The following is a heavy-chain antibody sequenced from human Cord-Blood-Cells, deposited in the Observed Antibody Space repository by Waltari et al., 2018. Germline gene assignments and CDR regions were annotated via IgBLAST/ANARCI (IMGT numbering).Heavy chain of an antibody. J-gene: IGHJ4*02. CDR1: GGSFSGYY. V-gene: IGHV4-34*01. CDR2: INHSGST. D-gene: IGHD6-19*01. Sequence: QVQLQQWGAGLLKPSETLSLTCAVYGGSFSGYYWSWIHQPPGKGLEWMGEINHSGSTNYNPSLKSRVTISVDTSKNQFSLKLSSVTAADTAVYYCARGVAVAGIFDYWGQGTLVTVSS. CDR3: ARGVAVAGIFDY.